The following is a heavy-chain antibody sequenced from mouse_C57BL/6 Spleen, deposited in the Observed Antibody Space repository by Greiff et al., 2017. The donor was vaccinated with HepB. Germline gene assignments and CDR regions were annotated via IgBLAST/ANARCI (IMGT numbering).Heavy chain of an antibody. Sequence: EVHLVESGGGLAKPGGSLKLSCAASGFTFSSYAMSWVRQTPEKRLEWVATISDGGSYTYYPDNVKGRFTISRDNAKNNLYLQMSHLKSEDTAMYYCAREQDEGYYAMDYWGQGTSVTVSS. CDR3: AREQDEGYYAMDY. V-gene: IGHV5-4*01. J-gene: IGHJ4*01. CDR1: GFTFSSYA. CDR2: ISDGGSYT.